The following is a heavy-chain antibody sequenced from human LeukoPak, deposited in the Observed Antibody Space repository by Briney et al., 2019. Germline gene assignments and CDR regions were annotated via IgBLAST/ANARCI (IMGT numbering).Heavy chain of an antibody. CDR3: ARDSRAAYYYYGMDV. V-gene: IGHV1-2*02. CDR1: GYTFTGYY. D-gene: IGHD6-13*01. Sequence: ASVKVSCKASGYTFTGYYTHWVRQAPGQGLEWMGWTNPNSGGTNYAQKFQGRVTMTRDTSISTAYMELSRLRSDDTAVYYCARDSRAAYYYYGMDVWGQGTTVTVSS. J-gene: IGHJ6*02. CDR2: TNPNSGGT.